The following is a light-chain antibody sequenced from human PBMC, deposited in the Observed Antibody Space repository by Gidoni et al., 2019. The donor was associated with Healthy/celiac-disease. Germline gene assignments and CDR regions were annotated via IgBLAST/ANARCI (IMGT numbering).Light chain of an antibody. Sequence: TVSCRASQSVSSYLAWYQQKPGQAPRLLLYDASNRATGIPARFSGSGSGTDFTLTISSLEPEAFAVYYCQQRSNWPPTWTFGQGTKVEIK. CDR1: QSVSSY. CDR3: QQRSNWPPTWT. J-gene: IGKJ1*01. CDR2: DAS. V-gene: IGKV3-11*01.